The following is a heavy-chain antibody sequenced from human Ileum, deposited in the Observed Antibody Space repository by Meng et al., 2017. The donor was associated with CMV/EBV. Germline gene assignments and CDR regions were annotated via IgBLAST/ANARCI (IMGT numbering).Heavy chain of an antibody. V-gene: IGHV1-8*03. Sequence: ASVKVSCKASGYTFTSYDINWVRQATGQGLEWMGWMNPNSGNTGYAQKFQGRGTITRNTSISTAYMELSSLRSEDTAVYYCARALIIEDQLPEGCSRIVPITNGMDVWGQGTTVTVSS. J-gene: IGHJ6*02. CDR3: ARALIIEDQLPEGCSRIVPITNGMDV. CDR1: GYTFTSYD. CDR2: MNPNSGNT. D-gene: IGHD2-2*01.